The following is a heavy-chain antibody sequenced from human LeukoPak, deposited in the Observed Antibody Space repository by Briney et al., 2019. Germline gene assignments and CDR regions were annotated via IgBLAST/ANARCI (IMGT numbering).Heavy chain of an antibody. V-gene: IGHV3-21*01. CDR2: ISSSSSYI. D-gene: IGHD3-10*01. CDR3: ARVVSYYGSSYRLLDL. J-gene: IGHJ2*01. CDR1: GFTFSSYS. Sequence: GGSLRLSCAASGFTFSSYSMNWVRQAPGKGLEWVSSISSSSSYIYYADSVKGRFTISRDNAKNSLYLQMNSLRAEDTAVYYCARVVSYYGSSYRLLDLWGRGTLVTVSS.